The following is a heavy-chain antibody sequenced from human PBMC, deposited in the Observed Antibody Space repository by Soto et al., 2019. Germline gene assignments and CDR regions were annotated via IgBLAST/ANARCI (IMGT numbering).Heavy chain of an antibody. CDR2: VIPGGSP. CDR3: ARQRVLPAQYFFDY. CDR1: GDSVSSGSYF. V-gene: IGHV4-61*01. J-gene: IGHJ4*02. D-gene: IGHD6-13*01. Sequence: SETLSLTCTVSGDSVSSGSYFWTWIRQPPGKGLEWIGYVIPGGSPSYNPSLKSRVTLSIDTSENQFSLKLNSMTAADTAVYYCARQRVLPAQYFFDYWGQGTLVTVSS.